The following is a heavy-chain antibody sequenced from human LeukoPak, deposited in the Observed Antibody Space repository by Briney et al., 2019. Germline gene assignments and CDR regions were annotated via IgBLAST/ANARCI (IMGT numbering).Heavy chain of an antibody. Sequence: GGSLRLSCAASGFTFSNYAMSWVRQAPGKGLEWVSDINGSGGSTYYADSVKGRFTISRDNSKNTLYLQMNGLRVEDTAVYYCARRPYCSGGTCYTLDYWGQGTLVTVSS. CDR2: INGSGGST. V-gene: IGHV3-23*01. D-gene: IGHD2-15*01. J-gene: IGHJ4*02. CDR1: GFTFSNYA. CDR3: ARRPYCSGGTCYTLDY.